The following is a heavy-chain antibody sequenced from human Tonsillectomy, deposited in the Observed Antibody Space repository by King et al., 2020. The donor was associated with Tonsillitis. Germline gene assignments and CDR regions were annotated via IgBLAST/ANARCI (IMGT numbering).Heavy chain of an antibody. CDR3: ARDRLYSIDWGLDY. D-gene: IGHD6-19*01. Sequence: VQLVESGGGVVQPGGSLRLSCASSGFDFSSYAMHWVRQAPGKGLEWVAGISSDASRENYGDSVKGRFTISRDNSKNTLYVQMNSLRAEDTAVYYCARDRLYSIDWGLDYWGQGSLVTASS. CDR1: GFDFSSYA. J-gene: IGHJ4*02. V-gene: IGHV3-33*05. CDR2: ISSDASRE.